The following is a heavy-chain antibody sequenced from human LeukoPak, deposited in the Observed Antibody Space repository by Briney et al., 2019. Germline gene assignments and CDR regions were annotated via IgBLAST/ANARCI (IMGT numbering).Heavy chain of an antibody. CDR2: MSAYNGNT. CDR3: ARDGWSSYSSGWYDSA. D-gene: IGHD6-19*01. J-gene: IGHJ4*02. Sequence: ASVKVSCKASGYTFTSYGISWVRQAPGQGLEWMGWMSAYNGNTNYAQKLQGRVTMTTDTSTSTAYMELRSLRSDDTAVYYCARDGWSSYSSGWYDSAWGQGTLVTVSS. V-gene: IGHV1-18*01. CDR1: GYTFTSYG.